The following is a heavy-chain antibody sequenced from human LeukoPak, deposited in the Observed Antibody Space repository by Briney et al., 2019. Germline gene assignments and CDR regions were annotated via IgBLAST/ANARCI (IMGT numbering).Heavy chain of an antibody. CDR2: ISSSSYI. J-gene: IGHJ3*02. V-gene: IGHV3-21*01. Sequence: GGSLRLSCAASGFTFSSYSMNWVRQAPGKGLEWVSSISSSSYIYYADSVKGRFTISRDNAKNSLYLQMSSLRAEDTAVYYCARGGWIDAFDIWGQGTMVTVSS. CDR1: GFTFSSYS. CDR3: ARGGWIDAFDI. D-gene: IGHD6-19*01.